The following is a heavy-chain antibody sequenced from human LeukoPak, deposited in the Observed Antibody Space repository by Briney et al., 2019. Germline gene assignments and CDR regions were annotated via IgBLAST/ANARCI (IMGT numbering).Heavy chain of an antibody. V-gene: IGHV4-61*01. J-gene: IGHJ5*02. CDR3: ARWTAATEWFDP. D-gene: IGHD2-15*01. CDR2: IYYSGST. CDR1: GGSISSSSYY. Sequence: SETLSLTCTVSGGSISSSSYYWSWIRQPPGKGLEWIGYIYYSGSTNYNPSLKSRVTISVDTSKNQFSLKLSSVTAADTAVYYCARWTAATEWFDPWGQGTLVTVSS.